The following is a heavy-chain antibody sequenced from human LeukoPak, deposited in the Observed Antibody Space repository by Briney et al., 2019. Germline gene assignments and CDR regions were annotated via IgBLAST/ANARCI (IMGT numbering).Heavy chain of an antibody. J-gene: IGHJ2*01. Sequence: SETLSLTCTVSGGSISSYYWSWIRQPPGEGLEWIGYIYYSGSTNYNPSLKSRVTISVDTSKNQFSLKLSSVTAADTAVYYCALDEGRMYFDLWGRGTLVTGSS. CDR3: ALDEGRMYFDL. V-gene: IGHV4-59*01. CDR1: GGSISSYY. CDR2: IYYSGST.